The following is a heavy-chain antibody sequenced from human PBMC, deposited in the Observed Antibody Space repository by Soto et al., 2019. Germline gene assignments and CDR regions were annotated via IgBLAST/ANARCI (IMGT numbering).Heavy chain of an antibody. V-gene: IGHV3-30-3*01. D-gene: IGHD2-8*01. CDR1: GITFSSYA. CDR2: ISYDGSNK. J-gene: IGHJ3*02. Sequence: QVQLVESGGGVVQPGRSLRLSCAASGITFSSYAMHWVRQAPGKGLEWVAVISYDGSNKYYADSVKGRFTISRDNSKNTLYLQMNSLRAEDTAVYYCARESSQMAPFDIWGQGTMVTVSS. CDR3: ARESSQMAPFDI.